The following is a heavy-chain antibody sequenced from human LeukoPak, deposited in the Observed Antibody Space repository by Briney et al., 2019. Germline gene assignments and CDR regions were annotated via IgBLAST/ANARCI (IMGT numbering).Heavy chain of an antibody. CDR1: GVSFSGYY. CDR2: INHSGST. V-gene: IGHV4-34*01. D-gene: IGHD1-14*01. Sequence: SETLSLTCAVYGVSFSGYYWSWIRQPPGKVLEWIGEINHSGSTNYNPSLKSRVTISVDTSKNQFSLKLSSVTAADTAVYYCASGESEWAFDIWGQGTMVTVSS. J-gene: IGHJ3*02. CDR3: ASGESEWAFDI.